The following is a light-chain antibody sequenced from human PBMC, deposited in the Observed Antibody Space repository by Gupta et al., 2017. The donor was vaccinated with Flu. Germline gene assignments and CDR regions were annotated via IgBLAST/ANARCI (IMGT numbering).Light chain of an antibody. Sequence: SPATLSASVGERVTLTCTASQSISTWLAWYQQRPGKAPKLLIYEASSLESGIPARFSGSGSGTDFTLTITTLQPDDFATYYCQQYDSCYTFGQGTEVEIK. V-gene: IGKV1-5*03. CDR3: QQYDSCYT. CDR1: QSISTW. J-gene: IGKJ1*01. CDR2: EAS.